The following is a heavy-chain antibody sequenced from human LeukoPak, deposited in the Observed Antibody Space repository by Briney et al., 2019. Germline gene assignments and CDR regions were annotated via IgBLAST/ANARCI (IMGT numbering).Heavy chain of an antibody. CDR2: ISDYNGNT. CDR3: ARAVRQGSWYFKSNWFDP. V-gene: IGHV1-18*01. D-gene: IGHD6-13*01. J-gene: IGHJ5*02. Sequence: ASVKVSCKASGYTFTSYGISWVRQAPGQGLEWMGWISDYNGNTNYAQKLQGRVTMTTDTSTSTAYMELRSLRSDDTAVYYCARAVRQGSWYFKSNWFDPWGQGTLVTVSS. CDR1: GYTFTSYG.